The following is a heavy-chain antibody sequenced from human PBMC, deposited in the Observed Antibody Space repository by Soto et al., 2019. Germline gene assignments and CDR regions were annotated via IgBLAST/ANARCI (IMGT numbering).Heavy chain of an antibody. CDR3: AHRTSYCSGGSCYSGFDY. CDR1: GFSLSTSGVG. Sequence: QITLKESGPTLVKPTQTLTLTCTFSGFSLSTSGVGVCWIRQPPGQALEWLALIYWDDDKRYSPSLKSRLTITKNTYKNQVVLTMNNMDTVDTATDYCAHRTSYCSGGSCYSGFDYWGQGTPVTVSS. CDR2: IYWDDDK. V-gene: IGHV2-5*02. D-gene: IGHD2-15*01. J-gene: IGHJ4*02.